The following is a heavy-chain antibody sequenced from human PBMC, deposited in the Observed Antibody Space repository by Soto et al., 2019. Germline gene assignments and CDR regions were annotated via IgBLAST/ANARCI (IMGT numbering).Heavy chain of an antibody. J-gene: IGHJ4*02. V-gene: IGHV3-23*01. CDR1: GFTFSSYA. CDR3: AKLESRGVITIFGVDTEGPYYFDY. D-gene: IGHD3-3*01. CDR2: ISGSGGST. Sequence: GGSLRLSCAASGFTFSSYAMSWVRQAPGRGLEWVSAISGSGGSTYYADSVKGRFTISRDNSKNTLYLQMNSLRAEDTAVYYCAKLESRGVITIFGVDTEGPYYFDYWGQGTLVTVSS.